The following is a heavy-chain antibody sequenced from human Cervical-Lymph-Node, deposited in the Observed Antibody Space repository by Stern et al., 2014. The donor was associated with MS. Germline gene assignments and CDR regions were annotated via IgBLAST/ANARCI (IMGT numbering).Heavy chain of an antibody. CDR1: GDSISSPNW. D-gene: IGHD1-1*01. V-gene: IGHV4-4*02. Sequence: QVQLQESGPGLVKPSGTLSLTCAVSGDSISSPNWWTWVRQPPGKGLEWIGEIYHRGSVSYNPSLKSRVTISVDRSNNHFSLKLRSVTAADTAVYYCARDWNDIGFYQYGLDVWGQGTTVTVSS. J-gene: IGHJ6*02. CDR2: IYHRGSV. CDR3: ARDWNDIGFYQYGLDV.